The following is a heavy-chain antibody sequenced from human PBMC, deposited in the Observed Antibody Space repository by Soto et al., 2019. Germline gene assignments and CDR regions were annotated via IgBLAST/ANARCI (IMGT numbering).Heavy chain of an antibody. CDR3: ARLIEGIAAAGFDY. CDR2: ISSSSSYT. CDR1: GFTFSDYY. D-gene: IGHD6-13*01. V-gene: IGHV3-11*06. J-gene: IGHJ4*02. Sequence: QVQLVESGGGLVKPGGSLRLSCAASGFTFSDYYMSWIRQAPGKGLEWVSYISSSSSYTNYADSVKGRFTMSRDNAKNSLYLQMNSLRAEDTAVYYCARLIEGIAAAGFDYWGQGTLVTVSS.